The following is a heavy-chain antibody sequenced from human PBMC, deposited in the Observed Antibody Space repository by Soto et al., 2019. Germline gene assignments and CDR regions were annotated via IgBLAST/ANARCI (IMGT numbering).Heavy chain of an antibody. CDR2: IFPSDSDT. CDR1: GYRFTPYW. D-gene: IGHD3-22*01. J-gene: IGHJ5*02. CDR3: ARKDKSGYFNWFDP. V-gene: IGHV5-51*01. Sequence: GESLKISCRTSGYRFTPYWIAWVRQMPGKGLEWMGIIFPSDSDTRYSPSFQGQVTISADRSTSTVFLQWASLKASDTAVYFCARKDKSGYFNWFDPWGQGTLVTVSS.